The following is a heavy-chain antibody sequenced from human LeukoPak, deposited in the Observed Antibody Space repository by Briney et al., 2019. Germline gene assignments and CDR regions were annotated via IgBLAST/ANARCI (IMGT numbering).Heavy chain of an antibody. J-gene: IGHJ4*02. CDR2: INDSGST. D-gene: IGHD1-26*01. CDR3: PSRGR. V-gene: IGHV4-34*01. CDR1: SGSLSGYY. Sequence: SETLSLTCAVYSGSLSGYYWSWIRQPPGKGLEWIGEINDSGSTNYNPSLKSRVTISVDTSKNQFSLKLSSVTAADTAVYYCPSRGRWGQGALVTVSS.